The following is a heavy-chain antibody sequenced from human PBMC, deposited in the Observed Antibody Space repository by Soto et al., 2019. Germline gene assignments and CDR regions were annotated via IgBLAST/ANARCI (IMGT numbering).Heavy chain of an antibody. Sequence: PSETLSLTCTVSGGSISSYYWSWIRQPPGKGLEWIGYIYYSGSTNYNPSLKSRVTISVDTSKNQFSLKLSSVTAADTAVYYCAKDRAPVVLRGEDYWGQGTLVTVSS. CDR1: GGSISSYY. V-gene: IGHV4-59*01. CDR3: AKDRAPVVLRGEDY. J-gene: IGHJ4*02. CDR2: IYYSGST. D-gene: IGHD3-10*01.